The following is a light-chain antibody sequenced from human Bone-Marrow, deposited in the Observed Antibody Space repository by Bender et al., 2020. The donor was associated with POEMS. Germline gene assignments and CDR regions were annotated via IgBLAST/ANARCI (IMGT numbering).Light chain of an antibody. Sequence: QSVLTPPPSASGTPGQRVTISCSGSSSNIGTNPVNWYQQLPGTAPKLLIYINNQRPSGVPDRFSGSKSGTSASLAISGLQSDDEADYYCAAWEDSLNGWVFGGGTKLTVL. CDR3: AAWEDSLNGWV. CDR1: SSNIGTNP. CDR2: INN. V-gene: IGLV1-44*01. J-gene: IGLJ3*02.